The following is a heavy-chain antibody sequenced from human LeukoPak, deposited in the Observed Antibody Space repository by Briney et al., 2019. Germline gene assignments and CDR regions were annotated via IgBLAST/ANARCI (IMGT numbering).Heavy chain of an antibody. CDR3: ARRYYYNSGCFPFDF. CDR2: IHNSGTT. CDR1: GGPFSGYF. D-gene: IGHD3-10*01. Sequence: AETLSLTCAVSGGPFSGYFWSWIRQSSGKGLEWIGEIHNSGTTNYNPSLNSRVTIPQDPCKNQFYLNLSSVPAADTAVYYCARRYYYNSGCFPFDFWGQGTLVT. J-gene: IGHJ4*02. V-gene: IGHV4-34*01.